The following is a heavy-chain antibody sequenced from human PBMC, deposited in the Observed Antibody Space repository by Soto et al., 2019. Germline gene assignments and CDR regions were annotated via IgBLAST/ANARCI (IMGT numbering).Heavy chain of an antibody. CDR3: ARQMEGQQLVFSPTDFDY. J-gene: IGHJ4*02. D-gene: IGHD6-13*01. Sequence: SGPTLVNPTQTLTLTCTFSGFSLSTSGVGVGWIRQPPGKALEWLALIYWNDDKRYSPSLKGRLTITKDTSKNQVVLTMTNMDPVDTATYYCARQMEGQQLVFSPTDFDYWGQGTLVTVSS. CDR1: GFSLSTSGVG. CDR2: IYWNDDK. V-gene: IGHV2-5*01.